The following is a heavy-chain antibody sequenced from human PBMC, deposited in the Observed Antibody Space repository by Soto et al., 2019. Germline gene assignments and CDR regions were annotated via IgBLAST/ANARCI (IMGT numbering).Heavy chain of an antibody. V-gene: IGHV3-23*01. CDR1: GFTFNNYA. D-gene: IGHD3-10*01. CDR3: AKGRGGSGSLTPRVDF. J-gene: IGHJ4*02. CDR2: ISGGGDTT. Sequence: EVQLLESGGGLVQPGGSLRLYCAASGFTFNNYAMTWVRQAPGKGLEWVSAISGGGDTTSYADCVKGRFTVSRDGSKNTLYLQMSSLRAEDTALYYCAKGRGGSGSLTPRVDFWGQGTLVTVSS.